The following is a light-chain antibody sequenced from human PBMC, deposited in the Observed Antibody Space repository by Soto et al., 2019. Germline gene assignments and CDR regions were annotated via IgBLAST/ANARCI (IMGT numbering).Light chain of an antibody. CDR2: EVT. Sequence: QSVLTQPPSVSGAPGQRVTISCTGSSSNIGAGYDVHWYQQLPGTAPKLLIYEVTNRPSGVSDRFSGSKSGNTASLTISGLQAEDEANYYCNSYTTLSNRVFGTGTKVTVL. CDR1: SSNIGAGYD. CDR3: NSYTTLSNRV. V-gene: IGLV1-40*01. J-gene: IGLJ1*01.